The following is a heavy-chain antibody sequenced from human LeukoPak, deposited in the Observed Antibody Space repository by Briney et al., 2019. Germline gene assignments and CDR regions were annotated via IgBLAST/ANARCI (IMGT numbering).Heavy chain of an antibody. J-gene: IGHJ3*02. CDR2: MNPNSGNT. V-gene: IGHV1-8*01. Sequence: GASVKVSCKASGYTFTSNDINWVRQATGQGLEWMGWMNPNSGNTGYAQKFQGRVTMTRNTSISTAYMELSSLRFEDTAVYYCARGGYSYGWNDAFDIWGQGTMVTVSS. D-gene: IGHD5-18*01. CDR3: ARGGYSYGWNDAFDI. CDR1: GYTFTSND.